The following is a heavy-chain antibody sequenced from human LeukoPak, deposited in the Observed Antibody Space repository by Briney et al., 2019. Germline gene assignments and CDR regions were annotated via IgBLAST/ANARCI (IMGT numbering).Heavy chain of an antibody. CDR1: GFTFSSYA. D-gene: IGHD7-27*01. Sequence: GGSLRLSCAASGFTFSSYAMSWVRQAPGKGLEWVPAISGSGGSTHYADSVKGRFTISRDNSKNTLYLQMNSLRAEDTAVYYCAMHRNWAFRSAFDYWGQGTLVTVSS. CDR2: ISGSGGST. V-gene: IGHV3-23*01. CDR3: AMHRNWAFRSAFDY. J-gene: IGHJ4*02.